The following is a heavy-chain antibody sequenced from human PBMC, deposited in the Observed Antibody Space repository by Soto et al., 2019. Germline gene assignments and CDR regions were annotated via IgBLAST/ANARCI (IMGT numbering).Heavy chain of an antibody. CDR3: AHLMMVAATNWFDS. CDR1: GFSLSTSGVG. Sequence: QITVKESAPTLVKPTETLTLTCTFSGFSLSTSGVGVGWIRQPPGKALEWLALIYWDDDKRSSPSLKSRLTITKGTSTNQVVLRMTNMGPADTGTYYCAHLMMVAATNWFDSWGQGSLVTVST. D-gene: IGHD2-15*01. V-gene: IGHV2-5*02. J-gene: IGHJ5*01. CDR2: IYWDDDK.